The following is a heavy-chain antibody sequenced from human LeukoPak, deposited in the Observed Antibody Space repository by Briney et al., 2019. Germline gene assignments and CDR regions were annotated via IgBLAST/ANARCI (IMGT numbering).Heavy chain of an antibody. CDR2: IYYSGST. Sequence: SETLSLTCTVSGGSISRYYWSWIRQPPGKGLEWIGYIYYSGSTNYNPSLKSRVTISVDTSKNQFSLKLSSVTAADTAVYYCASSPPDAASAFDYWGQGTLVTVSS. D-gene: IGHD2-2*01. J-gene: IGHJ4*02. CDR1: GGSISRYY. V-gene: IGHV4-59*08. CDR3: ASSPPDAASAFDY.